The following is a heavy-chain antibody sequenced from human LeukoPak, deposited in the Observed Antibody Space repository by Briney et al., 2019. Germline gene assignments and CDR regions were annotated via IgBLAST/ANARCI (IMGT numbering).Heavy chain of an antibody. Sequence: GGSLRLSCAASGFTFAGFAMDWVRQAPGKGLEWVSDISGAGFSTLYADSVKGRFTISRDNSKNTLYLQMNSLRVEDTAVYYCAKDHGTYYDILTGPYLDYWGQGTLVTVSS. CDR2: ISGAGFST. V-gene: IGHV3-23*01. D-gene: IGHD3-9*01. J-gene: IGHJ4*02. CDR1: GFTFAGFA. CDR3: AKDHGTYYDILTGPYLDY.